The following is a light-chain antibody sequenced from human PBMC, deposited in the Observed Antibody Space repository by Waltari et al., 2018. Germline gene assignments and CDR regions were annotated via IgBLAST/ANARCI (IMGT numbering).Light chain of an antibody. CDR3: CSYAGVDTFYV. CDR1: SSDVGSYDL. V-gene: IGLV2-23*02. CDR2: EVS. J-gene: IGLJ1*01. Sequence: QSALTQPASVSGSPGQSITIPCTGTSSDVGSYDLVSWYQQPPGKAPKLIIYEVSERPSGVSNRFSGSKSGNTASLTISGLQAEDEADYYCCSYAGVDTFYVFGTGTKVTVL.